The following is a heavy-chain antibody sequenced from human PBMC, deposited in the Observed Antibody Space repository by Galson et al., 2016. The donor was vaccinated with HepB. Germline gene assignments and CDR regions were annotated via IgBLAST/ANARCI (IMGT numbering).Heavy chain of an antibody. Sequence: SVKVSCKASGYTFTNYGISWVRQAPGQGLEWMGWITAYNGNTQYAQNVQGRVTMTTDTSTSTAYMELRSLRSDDTAVYYLARDAYPYPYYYYYMDVWGKGTTVTVSS. CDR2: ITAYNGNT. CDR3: ARDAYPYPYYYYYMDV. V-gene: IGHV1-18*01. D-gene: IGHD3-16*01. CDR1: GYTFTNYG. J-gene: IGHJ6*03.